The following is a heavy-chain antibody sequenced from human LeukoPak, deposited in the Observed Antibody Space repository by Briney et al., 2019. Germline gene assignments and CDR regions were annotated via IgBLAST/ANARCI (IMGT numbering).Heavy chain of an antibody. D-gene: IGHD3-22*01. J-gene: IGHJ4*02. CDR3: ARGPYYYDISGFKYGS. CDR2: MNPKNGVT. Sequence: GASVKVSCKGSGYTFTDYYLHWVRQAPGQGREWVGWMNPKNGVTKYSQKLQAWVTMTRDTSISTAYMELSSLRSDDTAVYYRARGPYYYDISGFKYGSWGQGTLVTVSS. V-gene: IGHV1-2*04. CDR1: GYTFTDYY.